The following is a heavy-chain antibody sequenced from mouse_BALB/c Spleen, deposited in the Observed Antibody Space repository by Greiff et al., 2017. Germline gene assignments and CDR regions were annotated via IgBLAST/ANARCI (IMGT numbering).Heavy chain of an antibody. J-gene: IGHJ2*01. CDR3: APTDTCSFGC. V-gene: IGHV14-1*02. CDR1: GFNINDYY. Sequence: EVQLQQSGAELVRPGASVKLSCKASGFNINDYYMHWVKQRPEQGLEWIGGIDPDNGNTIYDPKFKGKASITTDTSSNTTYLQLSSLTSDATAVYYCAPTDTCSFGCWGQSTTLTGSS. D-gene: IGHD1-1*01. CDR2: IDPDNGNT.